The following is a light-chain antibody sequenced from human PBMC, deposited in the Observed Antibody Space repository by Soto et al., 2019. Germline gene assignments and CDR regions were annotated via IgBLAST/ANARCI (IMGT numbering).Light chain of an antibody. CDR2: GAS. J-gene: IGKJ5*01. Sequence: EVVMTLAPATLSVSPGEGATLSCKASQSVSSNLAWYQEKPGQAPRLLIYGASTRATGVPARFSGSGSGTEFTLTISGLQSEDFALYFCQQYNNWPFSFGPGTRLEI. CDR3: QQYNNWPFS. V-gene: IGKV3-15*01. CDR1: QSVSSN.